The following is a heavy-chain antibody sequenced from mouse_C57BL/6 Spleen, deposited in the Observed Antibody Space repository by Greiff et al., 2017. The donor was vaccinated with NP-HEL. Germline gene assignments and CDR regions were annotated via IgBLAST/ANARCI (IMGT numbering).Heavy chain of an antibody. J-gene: IGHJ2*01. Sequence: EVQVVESGGGLVQPGGSLSLSCAASGFTFTDYYMSWVRQPPGKALEWLGFIRNKANGYTTEYSASVKGRFTISRDNSQSILYLQMNALRAEDSATYYCAGTYAGVGYWGQGTTLTVSS. CDR2: IRNKANGYTT. CDR3: AGTYAGVGY. CDR1: GFTFTDYY. D-gene: IGHD2-12*01. V-gene: IGHV7-3*01.